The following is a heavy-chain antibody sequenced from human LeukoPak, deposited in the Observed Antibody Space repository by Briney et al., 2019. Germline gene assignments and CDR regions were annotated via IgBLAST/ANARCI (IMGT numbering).Heavy chain of an antibody. J-gene: IGHJ6*03. D-gene: IGHD6-25*01. CDR1: GFTFSSYS. CDR3: ARDPFPAAKYYYMDV. V-gene: IGHV3-21*01. CDR2: ISSSSSYI. Sequence: PGGSLRLSCAASGFTFSSYSMNWVRQAPGKGLEWVSSISSSSSYIYYADSVKGRFTISRDNAKNSLYLQMNSLRAEDTAVYYCARDPFPAAKYYYMDVWGKGTTVTVSS.